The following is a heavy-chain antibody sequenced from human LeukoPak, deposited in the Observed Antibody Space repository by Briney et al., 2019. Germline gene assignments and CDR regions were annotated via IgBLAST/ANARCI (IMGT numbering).Heavy chain of an antibody. D-gene: IGHD3-10*01. CDR3: ARGYAKVAAVRGSIISGAMYFDS. J-gene: IGHJ4*02. V-gene: IGHV4-34*01. CDR1: GGSFSGYY. CDR2: INHSGST. Sequence: SETLSLTCAVYGGSFSGYYCGWIRQPPGKGLEWIGEINHSGSTNNNPTLKSRVTMSVDTSKNLFSLNLTSVTAADTAVYYCARGYAKVAAVRGSIISGAMYFDSWGQGTLVTVSS.